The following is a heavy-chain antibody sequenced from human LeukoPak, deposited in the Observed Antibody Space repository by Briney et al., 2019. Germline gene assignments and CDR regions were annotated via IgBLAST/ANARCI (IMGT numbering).Heavy chain of an antibody. Sequence: PGESLKISCNGSGYSFTSYWIGWVRQMPGKGLEWMGIIYHGDSDTRYSPSFQGQVTISADKSIRTAYLQWSSLKASDTAMYYCARRRYDFWSGYWFDYWGEGTLVTVSS. CDR1: GYSFTSYW. V-gene: IGHV5-51*01. CDR3: ARRRYDFWSGYWFDY. J-gene: IGHJ4*02. CDR2: IYHGDSDT. D-gene: IGHD3-3*01.